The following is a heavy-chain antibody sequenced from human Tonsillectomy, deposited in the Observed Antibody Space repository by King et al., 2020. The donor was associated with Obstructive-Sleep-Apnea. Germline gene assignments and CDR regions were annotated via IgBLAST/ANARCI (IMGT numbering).Heavy chain of an antibody. J-gene: IGHJ6*02. Sequence: VQLVESGGGLVKPGGSLRLSCAASGFTFSSYSMNWVRQAPGKGLEWVSSISSSSSYIYYADSVKGRFTISRDNAKNSLYLQMNSLRAEDTAVYYCARGGSLNKYYSYYGMDVWGQGTTVTVSS. CDR1: GFTFSSYS. CDR2: ISSSSSYI. D-gene: IGHD1/OR15-1a*01. V-gene: IGHV3-21*01. CDR3: ARGGSLNKYYSYYGMDV.